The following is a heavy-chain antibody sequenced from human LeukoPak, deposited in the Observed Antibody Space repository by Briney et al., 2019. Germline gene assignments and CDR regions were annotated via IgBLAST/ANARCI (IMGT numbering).Heavy chain of an antibody. CDR2: MYLGGTT. CDR1: GGSISSLNL. V-gene: IGHV4-4*02. Sequence: SETLSLTCMVSGGSISSLNLGSCLRQPPGQGLEWIGEMYLGGTTNFNPSLKSRVTILIDKSKNQLSLQLTSVTAADTAVYYCAGLEGRYSTDWFYFFDYWGQGALVTVSS. D-gene: IGHD6-19*01. CDR3: AGLEGRYSTDWFYFFDY. J-gene: IGHJ4*02.